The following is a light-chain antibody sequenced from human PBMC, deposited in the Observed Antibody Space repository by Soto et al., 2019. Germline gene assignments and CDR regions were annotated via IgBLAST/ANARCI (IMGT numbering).Light chain of an antibody. CDR1: QSVRNN. J-gene: IGKJ5*01. CDR2: YAS. V-gene: IGKV3-15*01. CDR3: QQYNNWPPIT. Sequence: EIMMTQSPATLSVSPGERATLSYRASQSVRNNLAWYQQKPGQAPRLLIYYASTRATGIPARFSGSGSGTVFTLTISSLQSEDFALYYCQQYNNWPPITFGQGTRLEIK.